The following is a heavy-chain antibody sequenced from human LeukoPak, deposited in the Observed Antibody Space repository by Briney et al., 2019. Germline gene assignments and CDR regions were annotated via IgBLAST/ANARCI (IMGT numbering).Heavy chain of an antibody. CDR2: ISGSGGST. D-gene: IGHD3-3*01. CDR3: ARDEETIFYGMDV. J-gene: IGHJ6*02. CDR1: GFTFSSYA. Sequence: PGGSLRLSCAASGFTFSSYAMSWVRQAPGKGLEWVPAISGSGGSTYYADSVKGRFTISRDNSKNTLYLQMNSLRAEDTAVYYCARDEETIFYGMDVWGQGTTVTVSS. V-gene: IGHV3-23*01.